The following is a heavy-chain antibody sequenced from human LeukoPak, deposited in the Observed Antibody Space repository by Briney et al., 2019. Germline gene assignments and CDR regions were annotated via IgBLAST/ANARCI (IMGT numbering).Heavy chain of an antibody. Sequence: PGGSLRLSCAASGFTFDDYAMHWVRQAPGKGLEWVSGISWNSGSIGYADSVKGRFTISRDNAKNSLYLQMNSLRAEDTAVYYCARGVVVTVGYGMDVWGQGTTVTVSS. CDR1: GFTFDDYA. D-gene: IGHD2-21*02. CDR3: ARGVVVTVGYGMDV. V-gene: IGHV3-9*01. J-gene: IGHJ6*02. CDR2: ISWNSGSI.